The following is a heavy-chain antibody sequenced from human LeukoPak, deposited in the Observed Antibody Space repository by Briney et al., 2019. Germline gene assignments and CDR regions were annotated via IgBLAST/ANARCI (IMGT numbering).Heavy chain of an antibody. CDR2: ISSSGSTI. D-gene: IGHD2-2*01. Sequence: GGPLGLSCAASGFTFSDYYMSWFRQAPGKGLEWVSYISSSGSTIYYADSVKGRFTISRDNAKNSLYLQMNSLRAEDTAVYYCASAGYCSSTSCYEAGGGYWGQGTLVTVSS. V-gene: IGHV3-11*04. J-gene: IGHJ4*02. CDR1: GFTFSDYY. CDR3: ASAGYCSSTSCYEAGGGY.